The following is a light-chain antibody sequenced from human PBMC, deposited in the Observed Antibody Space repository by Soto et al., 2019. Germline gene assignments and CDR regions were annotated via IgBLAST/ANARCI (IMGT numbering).Light chain of an antibody. CDR2: AAS. CDR3: LQSYTFPFT. CDR1: QDISNY. Sequence: DIQMTQSPFSLSASVGDTLTLTCRASQDISNYLNWLQQKPGKAPKLLIYAASTLQTGVPSRFSGSESGTDFTLTISSLQPEDFAVYFCLQSYTFPFTFGPGTRVEIK. V-gene: IGKV1-39*01. J-gene: IGKJ3*01.